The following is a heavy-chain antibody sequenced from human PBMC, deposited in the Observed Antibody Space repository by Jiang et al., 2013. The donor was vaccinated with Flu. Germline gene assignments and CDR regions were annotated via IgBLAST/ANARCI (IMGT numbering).Heavy chain of an antibody. CDR2: IYYSGST. D-gene: IGHD3-22*01. CDR1: GGSISSSSYY. CDR3: ARVERAYYDSSVNLFDY. Sequence: SGGSISSSSYYWGWIRQPPGKGLEWIGSIYYSGSTYYNPSLKSRVTISVDTSKNQFSLKLSSVTAADTAVYYCARVERAYYDSSVNLFDYWGQETLVTVSS. J-gene: IGHJ4*02. V-gene: IGHV4-39*01.